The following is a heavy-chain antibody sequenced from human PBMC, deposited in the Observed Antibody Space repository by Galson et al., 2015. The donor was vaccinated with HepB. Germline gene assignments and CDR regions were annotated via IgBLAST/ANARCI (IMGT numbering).Heavy chain of an antibody. CDR3: ARNWGIPVAGTWWFDP. J-gene: IGHJ5*02. V-gene: IGHV3-21*01. CDR2: ISSNSDYI. D-gene: IGHD6-19*01. CDR1: GFTFSSYS. Sequence: SLRLSCAASGFTFSSYSMNWVRQPPGKGLEWVSSISSNSDYIYYADSVKGRFTISRDNAKNSLYLQMNSLRADDTAVYYCARNWGIPVAGTWWFDPWGQGTLVTVSS.